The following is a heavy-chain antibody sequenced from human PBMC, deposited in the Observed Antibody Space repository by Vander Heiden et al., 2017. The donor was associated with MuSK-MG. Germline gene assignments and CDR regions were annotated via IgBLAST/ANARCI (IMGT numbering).Heavy chain of an antibody. V-gene: IGHV3-53*01. Sequence: EVQLVESGGGLIQPGGSLRLSCAASGFTVSNNYMSWVRQAPGKGLEWVSVIYSGGATYYADSVKGRLTISRDNSKNTLYLQMNNLRAEDTAVYYCARGGYSYCYMPYYFDYWGQVTLVTVSS. D-gene: IGHD5-18*01. J-gene: IGHJ4*02. CDR3: ARGGYSYCYMPYYFDY. CDR1: GFTVSNNY. CDR2: IYSGGAT.